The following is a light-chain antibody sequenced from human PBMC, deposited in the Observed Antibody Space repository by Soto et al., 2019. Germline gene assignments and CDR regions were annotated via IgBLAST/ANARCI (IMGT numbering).Light chain of an antibody. CDR1: QSVSSY. CDR3: QQDSKWPLT. CDR2: GAS. J-gene: IGKJ4*01. Sequence: EIVMTQSPATLSVSPGARVTLSCRASQSVSSYLAWYQQKPGQAPRLLIYGASTGATGIPARFSGSGSGTEFILTISSLQSEDFAVYYCQQDSKWPLTFGGGTKV. V-gene: IGKV3-15*01.